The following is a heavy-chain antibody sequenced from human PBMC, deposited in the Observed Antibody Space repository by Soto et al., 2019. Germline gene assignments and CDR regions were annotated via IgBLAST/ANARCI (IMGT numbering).Heavy chain of an antibody. Sequence: QVHLVQSGAEVKKPGSSVKVSCTASGGTFGSYTVTWVRQAPGQGLEWMGEIIPMFGTASYAQKFQGRVTLTADKSTTTANMELRSLSSDDTAVYFCARQRAMPPHFFSGMDVWGQGNTVTVSS. J-gene: IGHJ6*02. CDR1: GGTFGSYT. D-gene: IGHD2-2*01. CDR2: IIPMFGTA. V-gene: IGHV1-69*06. CDR3: ARQRAMPPHFFSGMDV.